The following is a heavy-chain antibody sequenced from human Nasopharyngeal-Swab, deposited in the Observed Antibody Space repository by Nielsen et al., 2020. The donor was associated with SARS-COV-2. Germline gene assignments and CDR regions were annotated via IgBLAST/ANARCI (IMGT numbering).Heavy chain of an antibody. D-gene: IGHD6-19*01. J-gene: IGHJ5*02. Sequence: SETLSLTCTVSGGSISSSSYYWGWIRQPPGKGLEWIGSIYYSGSTYYNPSLKSRVTISVDTSKNQFSLKLSSVTAADTAVYYCARHPPGGSGWIVNWFDPWGQGTLVTVSS. CDR1: GGSISSSSYY. V-gene: IGHV4-39*01. CDR3: ARHPPGGSGWIVNWFDP. CDR2: IYYSGST.